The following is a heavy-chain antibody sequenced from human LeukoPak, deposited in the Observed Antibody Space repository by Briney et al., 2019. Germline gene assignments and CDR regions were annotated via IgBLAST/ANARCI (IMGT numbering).Heavy chain of an antibody. J-gene: IGHJ4*02. CDR2: INHSGST. V-gene: IGHV4-34*01. CDR3: ARGGQQPVRLRPKPFDY. Sequence: SETLSLTCAVYGGSFSGYYWSWIRQPPGKGLEWIGEINHSGSTNYNPSLKSRVTISVDTSKNQFSLKLSSVTAADTAVYYCARGGQQPVRLRPKPFDYWGQGTLVTVSS. D-gene: IGHD6-13*01. CDR1: GGSFSGYY.